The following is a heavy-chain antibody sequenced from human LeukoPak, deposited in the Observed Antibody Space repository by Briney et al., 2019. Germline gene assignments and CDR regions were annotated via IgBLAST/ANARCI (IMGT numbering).Heavy chain of an antibody. CDR2: IKQEGSEK. V-gene: IGHV3-7*01. J-gene: IGHJ5*02. Sequence: GGSLRLSCAASGFTLSSYWMSWVRQAPGKGLEWLANIKQEGSEKYYVDSVKGRFIISRDNAENSMYLQMNSLRAEDTAVYYCARARITMVRGVMEGFDPWGQGTLVTVSS. D-gene: IGHD3-10*01. CDR1: GFTLSSYW. CDR3: ARARITMVRGVMEGFDP.